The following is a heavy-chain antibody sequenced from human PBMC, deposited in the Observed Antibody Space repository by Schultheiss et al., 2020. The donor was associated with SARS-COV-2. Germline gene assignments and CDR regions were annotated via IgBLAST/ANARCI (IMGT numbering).Heavy chain of an antibody. CDR3: ARDRYYYDSSGYHPRRFDY. CDR2: INAGNGNT. D-gene: IGHD3-22*01. Sequence: ASVKVSCKASGYTFTSYAMHWVRQAPGQRLEWMGWINAGNGNTKYSQKFQGRVTITRDTSASTAYMELSSLRSEDTAVYYCARDRYYYDSSGYHPRRFDYWGQGTLVTVSS. V-gene: IGHV1-3*01. CDR1: GYTFTSYA. J-gene: IGHJ4*02.